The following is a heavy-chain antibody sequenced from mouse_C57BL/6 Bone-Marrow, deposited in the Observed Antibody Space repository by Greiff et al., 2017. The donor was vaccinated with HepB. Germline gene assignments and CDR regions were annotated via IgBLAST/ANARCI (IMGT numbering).Heavy chain of an antibody. D-gene: IGHD1-1*01. CDR1: GYTFTSYG. CDR3: ALSSSYAMDY. Sequence: QVQLQQSGAELARPGASVKLSCKASGYTFTSYGISWVKQRTGQGLEWIGEIYPRSGNTYYNEKFKGKATLTADKASSTAYMELRSLTSEDSAVYLCALSSSYAMDYWGQGTSVTVSS. V-gene: IGHV1-81*01. CDR2: IYPRSGNT. J-gene: IGHJ4*01.